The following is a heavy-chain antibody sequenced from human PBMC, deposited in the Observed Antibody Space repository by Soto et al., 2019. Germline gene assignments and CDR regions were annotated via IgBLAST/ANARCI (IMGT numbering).Heavy chain of an antibody. CDR1: GYSFTSYW. D-gene: IGHD4-4*01. Sequence: GEALKISGKCSGYSFTSYWVCWVRQMPGKGLEWMGIIYPGDSDTRYSPSFQGQVTISADKSVSTAYLQWSSLKASDTAMYYCARHVSPYSNYYYGMDVWGQGTKVTVSS. V-gene: IGHV5-51*01. CDR2: IYPGDSDT. CDR3: ARHVSPYSNYYYGMDV. J-gene: IGHJ6*02.